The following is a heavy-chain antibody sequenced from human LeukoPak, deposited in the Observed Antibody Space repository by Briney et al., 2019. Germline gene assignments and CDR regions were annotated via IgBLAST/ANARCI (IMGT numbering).Heavy chain of an antibody. CDR2: FDPEDGET. CDR1: GYTLTELS. CDR3: ATWFVGAAAFDY. V-gene: IGHV1-24*01. D-gene: IGHD1-26*01. Sequence: ASVKVSCKVSGYTLTELSMHWVRQAPGEGLEWMGGFDPEDGETIYAQKFQGRVTMTEDTSTDTAYMELSSLRSEDTAVYYCATWFVGAAAFDYWGQGTLVTVSS. J-gene: IGHJ4*02.